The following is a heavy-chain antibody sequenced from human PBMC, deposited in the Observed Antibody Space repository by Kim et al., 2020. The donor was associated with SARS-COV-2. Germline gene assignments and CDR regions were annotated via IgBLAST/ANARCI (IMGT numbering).Heavy chain of an antibody. CDR3: ARGDRDVDTAMVFDY. CDR1: GGSISSGSYY. J-gene: IGHJ4*02. D-gene: IGHD5-18*01. CDR2: IYTSGST. Sequence: SETLSLTCTVSGGSISSGSYYWSWIRQPAGKGLEWIGRIYTSGSTNYNPSLKSRVTISVDTSKNQFSLKLSSVTAADTAVYYCARGDRDVDTAMVFDYWGQGTLVTVSS. V-gene: IGHV4-61*02.